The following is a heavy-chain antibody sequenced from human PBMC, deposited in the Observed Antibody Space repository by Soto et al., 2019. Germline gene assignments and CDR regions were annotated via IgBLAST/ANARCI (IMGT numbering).Heavy chain of an antibody. D-gene: IGHD2-15*01. CDR1: GASIHNGGYF. J-gene: IGHJ4*02. CDR2: IHNSGSP. CDR3: ARGPCSGGSCYLDY. V-gene: IGHV4-30-4*02. Sequence: SETLSLTCSVSGASIHNGGYFWSWIRQSPGKGLEWIGHIHNSGSPYNNPSLKSRVTISADTSMNQFSLKLSSVTAADTAVYYCARGPCSGGSCYLDYWGQGTLVTVSS.